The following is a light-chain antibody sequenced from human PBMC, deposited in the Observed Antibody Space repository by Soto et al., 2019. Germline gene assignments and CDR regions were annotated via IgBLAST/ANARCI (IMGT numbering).Light chain of an antibody. CDR2: GAS. J-gene: IGKJ1*01. Sequence: EIVLTQSPGTLSLSPGERATLSCRASQSVSRNYLAWYQQKPGQAPRLLIYGASSRATGIPDRFSGSGSGTDFTLIIRRLEPEDFAVYYCQQYDSSPWTFGQGTKVEIK. CDR3: QQYDSSPWT. CDR1: QSVSRNY. V-gene: IGKV3-20*01.